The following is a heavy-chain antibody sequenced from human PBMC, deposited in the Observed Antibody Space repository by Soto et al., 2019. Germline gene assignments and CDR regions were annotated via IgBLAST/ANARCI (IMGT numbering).Heavy chain of an antibody. CDR1: GFTFSAYN. J-gene: IGHJ4*02. CDR2: MSSSGTYI. V-gene: IGHV3-21*01. Sequence: GSLRLSCTASGFTFSAYNMYWVRQAPGKGLEWVSYMSSSGTYIYYADSVKGRFAVSRDNANNSLYLQMNGLRAEDAAVYYCARQLHFGDFSLGYWGQGTRVTVSS. D-gene: IGHD3-10*01. CDR3: ARQLHFGDFSLGY.